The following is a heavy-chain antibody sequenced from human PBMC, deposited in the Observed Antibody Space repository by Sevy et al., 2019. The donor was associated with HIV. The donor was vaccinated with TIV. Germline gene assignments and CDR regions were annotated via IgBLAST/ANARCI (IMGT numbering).Heavy chain of an antibody. D-gene: IGHD3-16*01. CDR2: IKEDGSEK. V-gene: IGHV3-7*01. Sequence: GGSRRLSCAASGFTCISYWMSWVRQAPGKGLEWVAKIKEDGSEKQCVDSVKGRFTISRDNAKNSLYLQMNSLRAEDTAVYYCARVSRLTDVWGKGTTVTVSS. CDR1: GFTCISYW. J-gene: IGHJ6*04. CDR3: ARVSRLTDV.